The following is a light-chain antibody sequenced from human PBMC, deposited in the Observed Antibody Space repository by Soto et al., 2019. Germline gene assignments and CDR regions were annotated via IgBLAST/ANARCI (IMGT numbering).Light chain of an antibody. V-gene: IGKV3-15*01. CDR1: QSVSSN. CDR2: GAS. J-gene: IGKJ4*01. CDR3: QQYNNWPLT. Sequence: EIVMTQSPATLSVSPGERATLSCRASQSVSSNLAWYQQKPGQAPRLLIYGASTRATGIPARFSGSRSGTEFTLTISSLQSEDFAVYSCQQYNNWPLTFGGGTKVEIK.